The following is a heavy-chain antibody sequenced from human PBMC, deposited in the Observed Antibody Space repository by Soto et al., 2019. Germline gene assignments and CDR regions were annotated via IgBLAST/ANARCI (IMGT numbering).Heavy chain of an antibody. CDR2: IYYSGST. D-gene: IGHD1-1*01. CDR3: ASSYKDSFDY. Sequence: QVRLQESGPGLVKPSETLSLTCTVSGGSISSYYWSWIRQPPGKGLEWIGYIYYSGSTNYNPSLKSRVTISVDTSKNQFSLKLSSVTAADTAVYYCASSYKDSFDYWGQGTLVTVSS. V-gene: IGHV4-59*01. J-gene: IGHJ4*02. CDR1: GGSISSYY.